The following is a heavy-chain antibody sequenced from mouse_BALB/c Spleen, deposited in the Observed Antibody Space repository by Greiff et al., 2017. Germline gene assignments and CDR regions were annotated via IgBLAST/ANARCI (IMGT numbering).Heavy chain of an antibody. Sequence: QVQLQQSGAELVRPGASVKLSCKASGYTFTSYWINWVKQRPGQGLEWIGNIYPSDSYTNYNQKFKDKATLTVDKSSSTAYMQLSSPTSEDSAVYYCTRDINYGSSGGFAYWGQGTLVTVSA. CDR3: TRDINYGSSGGFAY. D-gene: IGHD1-1*01. V-gene: IGHV1-69*02. CDR1: GYTFTSYW. J-gene: IGHJ3*01. CDR2: IYPSDSYT.